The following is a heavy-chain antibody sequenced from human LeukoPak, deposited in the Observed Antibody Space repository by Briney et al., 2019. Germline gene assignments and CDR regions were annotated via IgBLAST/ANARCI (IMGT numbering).Heavy chain of an antibody. J-gene: IGHJ4*02. CDR2: VSDSGSHA. V-gene: IGHV3-23*01. Sequence: GGSLRLSCAASGFSFSNYAMTWVRQAPGKGLEWVSSVSDSGSHASYADPVRGRFTLSRDNSKNTMYLQMNSLRAEDTAVYYCAKDLDSIAAAIFDYWGQGTLVTVSS. CDR3: AKDLDSIAAAIFDY. D-gene: IGHD6-13*01. CDR1: GFSFSNYA.